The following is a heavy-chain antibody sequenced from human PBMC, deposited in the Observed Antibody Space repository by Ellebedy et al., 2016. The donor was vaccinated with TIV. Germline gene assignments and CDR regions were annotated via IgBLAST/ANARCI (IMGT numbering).Heavy chain of an antibody. V-gene: IGHV3-7*01. CDR1: GITFTNSW. CDR2: INSDGFET. J-gene: IGHJ4*02. CDR3: ARDSGFYCLDF. Sequence: GGSLRLXCVASGITFTNSWMTWVRQTPGKGLEWVASINSDGFETRYVDSAKGRFTISRDNAANSVYLQMSSLRGVDTAMYYCARDSGFYCLDFWGQGALVTVFS. D-gene: IGHD2-15*01.